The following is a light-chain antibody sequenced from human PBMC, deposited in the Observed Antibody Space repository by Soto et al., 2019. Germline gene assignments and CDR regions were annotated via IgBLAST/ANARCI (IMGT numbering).Light chain of an antibody. J-gene: IGKJ1*01. CDR1: QSVNSNY. CDR2: GAS. CDR3: HQYGSSPWT. V-gene: IGKV3-20*01. Sequence: EIVLTQSPGTLSLSPGERATLSCRASQSVNSNYLAWYQQKPGQAPRLLIYGASSRATGIPDRFSGSGSGTDFTLTISRLAPEDFAVYFCHQYGSSPWTFGQGTKVDIK.